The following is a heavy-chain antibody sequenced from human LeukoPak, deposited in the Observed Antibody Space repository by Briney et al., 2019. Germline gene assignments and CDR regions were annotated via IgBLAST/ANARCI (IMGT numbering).Heavy chain of an antibody. CDR1: GGSISSYY. Sequence: SETLSLTCTVSGGSISSYYWSWIRQPAGKGLEWIGRIYTSGSTNYNPSLKSRVTMSVDTSKNQFSLKLSSVTAADTAVYYCARGSGSGSLNAFDIWGQGTMVTVSS. J-gene: IGHJ3*02. CDR2: IYTSGST. V-gene: IGHV4-4*07. D-gene: IGHD3-10*01. CDR3: ARGSGSGSLNAFDI.